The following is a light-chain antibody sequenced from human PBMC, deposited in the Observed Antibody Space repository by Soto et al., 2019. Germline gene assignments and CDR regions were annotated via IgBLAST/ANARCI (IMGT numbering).Light chain of an antibody. J-gene: IGLJ1*01. Sequence: QSALTQPASVSGSPGQPITISCTGTSSAVGGYNYVSWYQQHPGKAPKLIIYEVSNRPSGVSNRFSGSKSGNTASLTISGLQAEDEADYYCNSYTSKSTGVFGTGTKLTVL. CDR2: EVS. CDR1: SSAVGGYNY. V-gene: IGLV2-14*01. CDR3: NSYTSKSTGV.